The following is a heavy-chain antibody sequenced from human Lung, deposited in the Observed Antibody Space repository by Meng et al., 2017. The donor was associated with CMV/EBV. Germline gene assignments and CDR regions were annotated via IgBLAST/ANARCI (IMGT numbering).Heavy chain of an antibody. CDR3: AGGGGVASSFGMDV. Sequence: SXXVSXKASGGTFSSYAISWVRQAPGQGLEWMGGIIPIFGTANYAQKFQGRVTITTDESTSTAYMELSSHRSEDTAVYYCAGGGGVASSFGMDVWAQGTXVNGAS. J-gene: IGHJ6*02. CDR2: IIPIFGTA. V-gene: IGHV1-69*05. D-gene: IGHD2-15*01. CDR1: GGTFSSYA.